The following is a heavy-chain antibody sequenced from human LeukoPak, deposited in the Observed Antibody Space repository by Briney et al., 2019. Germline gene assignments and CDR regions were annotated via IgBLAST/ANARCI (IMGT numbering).Heavy chain of an antibody. V-gene: IGHV3-7*01. J-gene: IGHJ4*02. Sequence: GGSLRLSCAASGFTFSSYWMSWVRQAPGKGLEWVASIKQDGSENYYVDSVKGRFTISRDNAKNTLYLQMNSLRAEDTAVYYCARVGSYSFDYWGQGTLVTVSS. D-gene: IGHD1-26*01. CDR3: ARVGSYSFDY. CDR1: GFTFSSYW. CDR2: IKQDGSEN.